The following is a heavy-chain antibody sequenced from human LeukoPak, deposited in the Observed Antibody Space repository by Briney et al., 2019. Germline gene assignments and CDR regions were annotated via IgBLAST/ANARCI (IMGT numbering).Heavy chain of an antibody. CDR2: INPNSGGT. V-gene: IGHV1-2*02. J-gene: IGHJ6*02. CDR1: GYTFTGYY. Sequence: ASVTVSCKASGYTFTGYYMHWVRQAPGQGREWMGWINPNSGGTNYAQKFQGRVTMTRDTSISTAYMELSRLRSDDTAVYYCARDLLPRFPSLHYYYYGMDVWGQGTTVTVSS. CDR3: ARDLLPRFPSLHYYYYGMDV. D-gene: IGHD3-16*01.